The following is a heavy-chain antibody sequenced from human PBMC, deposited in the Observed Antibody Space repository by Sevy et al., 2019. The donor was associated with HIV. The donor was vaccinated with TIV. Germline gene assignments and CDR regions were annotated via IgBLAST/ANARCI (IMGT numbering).Heavy chain of an antibody. Sequence: GGSLRLSCAASGFNFNDYWMNWVRQAPGKGLEWVANKNQDGSAKYYVDSAKGRFTISRDNAKNSLYLQMNSLRADDTAGYYCARDSPPYTSTFSSSYVWGQGTLVTVSS. CDR1: GFNFNDYW. CDR3: ARDSPPYTSTFSSSYV. V-gene: IGHV3-7*03. CDR2: KNQDGSAK. J-gene: IGHJ4*02. D-gene: IGHD6-6*01.